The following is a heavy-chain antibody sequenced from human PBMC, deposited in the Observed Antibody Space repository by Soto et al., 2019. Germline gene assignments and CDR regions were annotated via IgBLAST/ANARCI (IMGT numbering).Heavy chain of an antibody. V-gene: IGHV3-30*18. Sequence: SGGGVVQPGRSLRLSCAASGFTFSSYGMHWVRQAPGKGLEWVAVISYDGSNKYYADSVKGRFTISRDNSKNTLCLQMNSLRAEDTAVYYCAKGRVGAKYYYGMDTWGQGTTVTVS. CDR1: GFTFSSYG. CDR2: ISYDGSNK. D-gene: IGHD1-26*01. J-gene: IGHJ6*02. CDR3: AKGRVGAKYYYGMDT.